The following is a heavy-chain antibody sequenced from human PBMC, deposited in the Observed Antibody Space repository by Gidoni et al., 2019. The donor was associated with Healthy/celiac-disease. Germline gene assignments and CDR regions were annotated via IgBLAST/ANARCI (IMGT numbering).Heavy chain of an antibody. CDR2: INHSGST. Sequence: QVQLQQWGAGLLQPSETLSLTCAVYGGSFSCYYWSWIRQPPGKGLEWIGEINHSGSTNYNPSLKSRVTISVDTSKNQFSLKLSSVTAADTAVYYCARRVGVWIRYNWFDPWGQGTLVTVSS. CDR3: ARRVGVWIRYNWFDP. CDR1: GGSFSCYY. D-gene: IGHD2-8*01. J-gene: IGHJ5*02. V-gene: IGHV4-34*01.